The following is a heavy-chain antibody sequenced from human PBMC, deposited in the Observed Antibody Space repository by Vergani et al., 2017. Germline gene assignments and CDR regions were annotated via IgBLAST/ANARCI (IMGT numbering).Heavy chain of an antibody. J-gene: IGHJ4*02. CDR1: GFTFTSSA. Sequence: QMQLVQSGPEVKKPGTSVKVSCKASGFTFTSSAVQWVRQARGQRLEWIGWIVVGSGNTNYAQKFQERVTITRDMSTSTAYMELSSLRSEDTAVYYCARGSGVDYYDSSGYFPFGYWGQGTLVTVSS. D-gene: IGHD3-22*01. CDR2: IVVGSGNT. V-gene: IGHV1-58*01. CDR3: ARGSGVDYYDSSGYFPFGY.